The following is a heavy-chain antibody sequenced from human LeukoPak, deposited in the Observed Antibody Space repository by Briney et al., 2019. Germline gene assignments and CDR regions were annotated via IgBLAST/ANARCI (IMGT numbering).Heavy chain of an antibody. CDR2: IYHSGST. V-gene: IGHV4-38-2*01. CDR3: ARVKGGTMVRGVR. Sequence: PSETLSLTCAVSGASISSYYWSWIRQPPGKGLEWIGSIYHSGSTYYNPSLKSRVTISVDTSKNQFSLKLSSVTAADTAVYYCARVKGGTMVRGVRWGQGTLVTVSS. J-gene: IGHJ1*01. CDR1: GASISSYY. D-gene: IGHD3-10*01.